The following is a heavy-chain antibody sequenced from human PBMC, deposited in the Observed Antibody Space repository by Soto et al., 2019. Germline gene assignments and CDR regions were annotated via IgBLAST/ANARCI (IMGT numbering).Heavy chain of an antibody. Sequence: HPGGSLRLSCAASGFTFSGSAMHWVRQASGKGLEWVGRIRSKANSYATAYAASVKGRFTISRDDSKNTAYLQMNSLKTEDTAVYYCTSNYYDYDSSGYTYWGQGTLVTVSS. CDR1: GFTFSGSA. D-gene: IGHD3-22*01. J-gene: IGHJ4*02. CDR2: IRSKANSYAT. V-gene: IGHV3-73*01. CDR3: TSNYYDYDSSGYTY.